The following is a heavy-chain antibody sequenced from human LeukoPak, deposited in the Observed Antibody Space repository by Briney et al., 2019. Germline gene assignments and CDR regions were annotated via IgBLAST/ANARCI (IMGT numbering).Heavy chain of an antibody. J-gene: IGHJ3*02. CDR1: GGTFSSYA. Sequence: ASVKVSCKASGGTFSSYAISWVRQAPGQGLEWMGIINPSGGSTSYAQKFQGRVTMTRDMSTSTVYMELSSLRSEDTAVYYCARDALAYCGGDCENDAFDIWGQGTMVTVSS. CDR2: INPSGGST. V-gene: IGHV1-46*01. CDR3: ARDALAYCGGDCENDAFDI. D-gene: IGHD2-21*02.